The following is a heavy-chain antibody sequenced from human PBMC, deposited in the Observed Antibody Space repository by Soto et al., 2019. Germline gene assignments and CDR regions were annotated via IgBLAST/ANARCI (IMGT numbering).Heavy chain of an antibody. CDR1: GFSISNGYY. J-gene: IGHJ6*02. D-gene: IGHD4-4*01. V-gene: IGHV4-38-2*01. CDR3: ARGWGTTGVDSYYYYGMDV. Sequence: ETLSLTCAVSGFSISNGYYWGWIRQPPGKGLEWIGNIYPSGSTYYTPSLKSRITISLDTSENQFSLKLSSVTAADTAVYYCARGWGTTGVDSYYYYGMDVWGQGTTVTVSS. CDR2: IYPSGST.